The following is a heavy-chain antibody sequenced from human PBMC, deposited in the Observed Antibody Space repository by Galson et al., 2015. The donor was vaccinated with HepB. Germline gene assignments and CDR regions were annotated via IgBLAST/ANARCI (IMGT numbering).Heavy chain of an antibody. CDR2: INPNSGGT. D-gene: IGHD5-18*01. J-gene: IGHJ6*02. CDR1: GGTFTGYY. CDR3: ARGILDTAMVTTYFDYYYGMDV. V-gene: IGHV1-2*04. Sequence: SVKVSCKASGGTFTGYYMHWVRQAPGQGLEWMGWINPNSGGTNYAQKFQGWVTMTRDTSISTAYMELSRLRSDDTAVYYCARGILDTAMVTTYFDYYYGMDVWGQGTTVTVSS.